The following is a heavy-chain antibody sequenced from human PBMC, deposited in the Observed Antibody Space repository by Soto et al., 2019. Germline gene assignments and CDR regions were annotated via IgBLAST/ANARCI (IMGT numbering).Heavy chain of an antibody. J-gene: IGHJ6*03. V-gene: IGHV4-39*01. D-gene: IGHD6-6*01. Sequence: SETLSLTCTVSGGSISSSSYYWGWIRQPPGKGLEWIGSIYYSGSTYYNPSLKSRVTISVDTSKNQFSLKLSSVTAADTAVYYCARHVGYSSSFVDYYYMDVWGKGTTVTVSS. CDR3: ARHVGYSSSFVDYYYMDV. CDR2: IYYSGST. CDR1: GGSISSSSYY.